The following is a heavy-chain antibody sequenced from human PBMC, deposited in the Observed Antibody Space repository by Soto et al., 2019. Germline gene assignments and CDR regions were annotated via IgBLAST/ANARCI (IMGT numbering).Heavy chain of an antibody. D-gene: IGHD2-2*01. J-gene: IGHJ5*02. V-gene: IGHV4-59*01. CDR3: ARAFVVVPADAYNWFDP. CDR2: IYYSGST. CDR1: GGSISSYY. Sequence: SETLSLTCTVSGGSISSYYWSWIRQPPGKGLEWIGYIYYSGSTNYNPSLKSRVTISVDTSKNQFSLKLSSVTAADTAVYYCARAFVVVPADAYNWFDPWGQGTLVTVS.